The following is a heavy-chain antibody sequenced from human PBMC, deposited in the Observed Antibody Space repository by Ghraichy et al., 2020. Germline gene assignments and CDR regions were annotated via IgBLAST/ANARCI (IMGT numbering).Heavy chain of an antibody. CDR2: IKQDGSEK. CDR3: ARDQRIAAAVARDYYYYYYMDV. D-gene: IGHD6-13*01. V-gene: IGHV3-7*03. J-gene: IGHJ6*03. CDR1: GFTFSSYW. Sequence: GGSLRLSCAASGFTFSSYWMSWVRQAPGKGLEWVANIKQDGSEKYYVDSVKGRFTISRDNAKNSLYLQMNSLRAEDTAVYYCARDQRIAAAVARDYYYYYYMDVWGKGTTVTVSS.